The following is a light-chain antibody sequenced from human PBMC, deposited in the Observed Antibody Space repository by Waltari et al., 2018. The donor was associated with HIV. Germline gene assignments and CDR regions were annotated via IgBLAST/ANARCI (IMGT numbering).Light chain of an antibody. V-gene: IGKV3-20*01. CDR2: GAS. CDR1: QSVNRNF. J-gene: IGKJ3*01. CDR3: QQYGNLPL. Sequence: EIVLTQSPGTLSLSPGESATLSCRASQSVNRNFLVWYQQKPGQAPRLLIYGASIRAAGIPDRFSGSGSGTDFTLTISRLEPEDFAVYYCQQYGNLPLFGPGTKVDIK.